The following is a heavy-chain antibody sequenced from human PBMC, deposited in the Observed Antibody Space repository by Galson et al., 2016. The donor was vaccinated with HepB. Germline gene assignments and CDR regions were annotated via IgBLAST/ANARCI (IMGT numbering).Heavy chain of an antibody. CDR1: GFTFSSYS. J-gene: IGHJ4*02. Sequence: SLRLSCAASGFTFSSYSMHWVRQAPGKGLEWVAFISYDGSNAQYLDSVKGRFTISRDRSKNTVYLQMDSLRHTDTAAYYCARDKEGPRSMGFYFDYWGQGALVTVAS. D-gene: IGHD1-26*01. V-gene: IGHV3-30*04. CDR2: ISYDGSNA. CDR3: ARDKEGPRSMGFYFDY.